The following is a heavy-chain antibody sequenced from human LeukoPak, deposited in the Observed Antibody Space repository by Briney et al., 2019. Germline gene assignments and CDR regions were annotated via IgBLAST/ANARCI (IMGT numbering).Heavy chain of an antibody. J-gene: IGHJ4*02. Sequence: PGRSLRLSCAASGFTLSIYAMHWVRQAPGRGLEGVTVISYDGSNKYYADSVKGRFTISRDNSKNTLYLQMNSLSAEDTAVYYCAKVGSNFLRYHFDYWGRGPLVTVSS. CDR1: GFTLSIYA. CDR3: AKVGSNFLRYHFDY. V-gene: IGHV3-30-3*01. CDR2: ISYDGSNK. D-gene: IGHD6-13*01.